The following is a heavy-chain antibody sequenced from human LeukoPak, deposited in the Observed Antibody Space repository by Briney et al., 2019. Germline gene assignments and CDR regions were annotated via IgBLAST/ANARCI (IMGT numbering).Heavy chain of an antibody. V-gene: IGHV1-69*06. J-gene: IGHJ5*02. CDR2: IIPIFGTA. CDR1: GCTFSSYA. D-gene: IGHD3-10*01. CDR3: AGGGITMVRGAPYNWFDP. Sequence: ASVKVSCKASGCTFSSYAISWVRQAPGQGLEWMGGIIPIFGTANYAQKFQGRVTITADKSTSTAYMELSSLRSEDTAVYYCAGGGITMVRGAPYNWFDPWGQGTLVTVSS.